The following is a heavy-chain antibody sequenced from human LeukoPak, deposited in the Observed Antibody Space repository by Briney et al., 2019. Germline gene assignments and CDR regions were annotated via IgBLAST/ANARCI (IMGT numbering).Heavy chain of an antibody. CDR2: IKTDGSRT. J-gene: IGHJ4*02. Sequence: GGSLRLSCVASGFTFSNYWMHWVRQAPGKGLVWVSRIKTDGSRTNYADSVKGRFTISRDNAKNTVYLEMNSLRSGDTAVYYCARAIGSSWGKVDYWGQGTLVTVSS. V-gene: IGHV3-74*01. D-gene: IGHD6-13*01. CDR1: GFTFSNYW. CDR3: ARAIGSSWGKVDY.